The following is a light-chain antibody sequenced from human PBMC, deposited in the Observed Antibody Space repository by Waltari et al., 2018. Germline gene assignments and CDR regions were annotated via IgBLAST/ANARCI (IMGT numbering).Light chain of an antibody. CDR3: QQVNTYPLYT. CDR2: DTS. Sequence: AIQLTQSPSFLSASVGDRVTINCRASQGISSVLAWYQQKPGNPPQLLIYDTSSLKSGVPSRFSGSGSGTDFTLTIDSLQPEDFATYYCQQVNTYPLYTFGQGTKL. J-gene: IGKJ2*01. CDR1: QGISSV. V-gene: IGKV1-13*02.